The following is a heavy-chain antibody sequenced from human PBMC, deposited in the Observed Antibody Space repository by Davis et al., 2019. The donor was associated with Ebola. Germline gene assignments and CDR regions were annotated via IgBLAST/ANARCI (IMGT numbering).Heavy chain of an antibody. CDR3: ARRLGYSYGSPDFDS. CDR1: GDSITNSPYY. V-gene: IGHV4-39*01. CDR2: TYSSGGA. D-gene: IGHD5-18*01. J-gene: IGHJ4*02. Sequence: GSLRLSCTVSGDSITNSPYYWGWIRQPPAKGLEWIGSTYSSGGAYYSPSLESRVTISVDTSRNQFSLRVNSVTAADTAVYYCARRLGYSYGSPDFDSWGQGTLVTVSS.